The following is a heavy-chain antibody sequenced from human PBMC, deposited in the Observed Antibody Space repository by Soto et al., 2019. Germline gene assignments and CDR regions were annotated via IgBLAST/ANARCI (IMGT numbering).Heavy chain of an antibody. V-gene: IGHV3-7*03. CDR1: GFTFSSYW. Sequence: GGSLRLSCAASGFTFSSYWMSWVRQAPGKGLEWVANIKQDGSEKYYVDSVKGRFTISRDNAKNSLYLQMNSLRAEDTAVYYCARISYYDFWSGYYFQHWGQGTLVTVSS. D-gene: IGHD3-3*01. CDR3: ARISYYDFWSGYYFQH. J-gene: IGHJ1*01. CDR2: IKQDGSEK.